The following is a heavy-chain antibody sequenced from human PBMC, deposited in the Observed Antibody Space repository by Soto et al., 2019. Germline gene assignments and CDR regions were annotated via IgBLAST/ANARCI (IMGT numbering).Heavy chain of an antibody. J-gene: IGHJ4*02. D-gene: IGHD2-15*01. V-gene: IGHV1-24*01. CDR3: ARDLSHRYCSGGSCYSGYFDY. CDR1: GYTLTELS. Sequence: ASVKVSCKVSGYTLTELSMHWVRQAPGKGLEWMGGFDPEGGETIYAQKFQGRVTMTEDTSTDTAYMELSRLRSDDTAVYYCARDLSHRYCSGGSCYSGYFDYWGQGTLVTVSS. CDR2: FDPEGGET.